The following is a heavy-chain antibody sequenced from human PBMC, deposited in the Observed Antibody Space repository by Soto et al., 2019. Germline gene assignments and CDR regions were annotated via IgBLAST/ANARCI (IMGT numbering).Heavy chain of an antibody. J-gene: IGHJ4*02. CDR1: GGSISSSSYY. Sequence: PSETLSLTCTVSGGSISSSSYYWGWIRQPPGKGLEWIGSIYYSGSTYYNPSLKSRVTISVDTSKNQFSLKLSSVTAADTAVYYCARHSITIFGVVIPLLDYWGQGTLVTVSS. D-gene: IGHD3-3*01. V-gene: IGHV4-39*01. CDR2: IYYSGST. CDR3: ARHSITIFGVVIPLLDY.